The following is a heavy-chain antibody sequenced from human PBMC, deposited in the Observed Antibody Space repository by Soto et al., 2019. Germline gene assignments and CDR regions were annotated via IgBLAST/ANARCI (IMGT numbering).Heavy chain of an antibody. Sequence: GGSLRLSCAASGFTFSNYGMNWVRQAPGKGLEWVAVISYDGSNKYYADSVRGRFTISRDNSKNTLYVQMDSLRTEDTAVYYCAKSPGPNGSGGSRNYHFDYWGQGTLVNVSS. D-gene: IGHD2-15*01. CDR1: GFTFSNYG. V-gene: IGHV3-30*18. CDR3: AKSPGPNGSGGSRNYHFDY. CDR2: ISYDGSNK. J-gene: IGHJ4*02.